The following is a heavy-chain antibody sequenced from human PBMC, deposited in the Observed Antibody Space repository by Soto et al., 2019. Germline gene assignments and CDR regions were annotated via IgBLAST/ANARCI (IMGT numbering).Heavy chain of an antibody. J-gene: IGHJ4*02. CDR3: VKEGKMGVEGFDF. Sequence: EMQLLESGGDLVQPGGSLRLSCATSGFTFSDHAMHWVRQAPGEGLEWVSGIRGDLVTTPYADSVKGRFTISRDNSKNTMYLQMNSLRAEDTAIYYCVKEGKMGVEGFDFWGQGTLVTVYS. CDR2: IRGDLVTT. D-gene: IGHD1-26*01. CDR1: GFTFSDHA. V-gene: IGHV3-23*01.